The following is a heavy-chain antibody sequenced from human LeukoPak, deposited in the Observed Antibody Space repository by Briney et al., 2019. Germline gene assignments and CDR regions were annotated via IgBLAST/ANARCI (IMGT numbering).Heavy chain of an antibody. D-gene: IGHD3-10*01. Sequence: KTSETLSLTCAVPGDSMSGYSWSWIRQPPGKGLEWMGYIFNSGSTIYTPSLKSRVTISLDMSKKQFSLNLSSVTAADTAVYYCASDYGSGSYRCDYWGQGTLVTVSS. CDR3: ASDYGSGSYRCDY. CDR2: IFNSGST. V-gene: IGHV4-59*01. J-gene: IGHJ4*02. CDR1: GDSMSGYS.